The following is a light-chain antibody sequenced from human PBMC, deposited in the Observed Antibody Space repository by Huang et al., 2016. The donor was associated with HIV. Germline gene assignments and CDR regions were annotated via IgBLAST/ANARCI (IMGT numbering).Light chain of an antibody. V-gene: IGKV1-39*01. J-gene: IGKJ3*01. CDR1: QSISTY. CDR2: AAS. CDR3: QQSYSTPT. Sequence: DIQMTQSPSSLSASVGDRVTTTCRASQSISTYLNWYQQKPGKAPNLLIYAASSLQSGVPSRFSGSGSGTDFTLTISSLQPEDFATYYCQQSYSTPTFGPGTKVDIK.